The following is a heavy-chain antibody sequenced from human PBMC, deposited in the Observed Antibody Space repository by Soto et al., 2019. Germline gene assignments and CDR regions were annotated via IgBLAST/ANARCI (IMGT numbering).Heavy chain of an antibody. CDR1: GGTLSNSA. J-gene: IGHJ6*02. D-gene: IGHD3-22*01. CDR3: ATGRIVVVGSRAYYGMDV. Sequence: QLQLAQSGADVKKAGSSVKVSCKASGGTLSNSAFSWLRQATGQGLEWMGGIIPVLGIVNYAQKFQDRVTSTADESTSTAYLGLRSLRSEDTAVYFCATGRIVVVGSRAYYGMDVWGQGTTVTV. V-gene: IGHV1-69*19. CDR2: IIPVLGIV.